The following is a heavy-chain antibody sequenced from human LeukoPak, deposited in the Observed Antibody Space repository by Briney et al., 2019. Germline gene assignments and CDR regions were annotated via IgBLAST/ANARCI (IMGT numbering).Heavy chain of an antibody. Sequence: WGSLRLSCAASGFTFSSYSMNWVRQAPGKGPEWVSSISSSSSYIYYADSVKGRFAISRDNAKNSLYLQMNSLRAEDTAVYYCARAADGPGVIVAYHDYWGQGTLVTVSS. V-gene: IGHV3-21*01. CDR3: ARAADGPGVIVAYHDY. CDR2: ISSSSSYI. J-gene: IGHJ4*02. D-gene: IGHD3-16*02. CDR1: GFTFSSYS.